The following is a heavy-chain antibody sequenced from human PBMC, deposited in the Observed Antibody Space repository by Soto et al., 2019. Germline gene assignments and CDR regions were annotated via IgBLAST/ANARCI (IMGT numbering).Heavy chain of an antibody. D-gene: IGHD3-16*01. CDR2: ISSSSSTI. V-gene: IGHV3-48*02. CDR1: GLTFSSYS. J-gene: IGHJ4*02. CDR3: ARDIMITLGGVAY. Sequence: EVQLVESGGGLVQPGGSLRLSCAASGLTFSSYSMNWARQAPGKGLEWASYISSSSSTIYYADSVKGRFTISRDNAKNSLYLQMNSLREEDTAVYYCARDIMITLGGVAYWGQGTLVTVSS.